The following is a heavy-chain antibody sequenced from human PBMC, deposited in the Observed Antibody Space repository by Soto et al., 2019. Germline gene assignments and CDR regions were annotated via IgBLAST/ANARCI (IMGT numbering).Heavy chain of an antibody. Sequence: SETLSLTCTVSGGSVSKSAYYWGWIRQPPGKGLEWIGSLYFSATTYQNPSLGSRVTISVDTSKNRFSLDLSSVTAADTAVYYCVSGWRFDPWGQGTLVTVSS. CDR3: VSGWRFDP. J-gene: IGHJ5*02. D-gene: IGHD3-10*01. V-gene: IGHV4-39*01. CDR2: LYFSATT. CDR1: GGSVSKSAYY.